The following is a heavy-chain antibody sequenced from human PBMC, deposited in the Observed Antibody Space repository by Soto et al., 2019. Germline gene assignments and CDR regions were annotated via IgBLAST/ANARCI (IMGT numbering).Heavy chain of an antibody. V-gene: IGHV1-69*12. CDR1: GGTFSTYA. CDR3: ARDEMVVATGSRTWHYYYGMDV. J-gene: IGHJ6*02. D-gene: IGHD2-15*01. Sequence: QVQLVQSGAEVKKPGSSVKVSCKSSGGTFSTYAISWVRQAPGQGLEWMGGIIPIFGTANYAQKFQGRVRITADESMHTAYMELFRLRSEDTAVYSCARDEMVVATGSRTWHYYYGMDVWGQGTTVTVSS. CDR2: IIPIFGTA.